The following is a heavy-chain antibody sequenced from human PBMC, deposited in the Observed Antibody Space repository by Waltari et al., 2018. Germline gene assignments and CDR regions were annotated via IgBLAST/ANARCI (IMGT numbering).Heavy chain of an antibody. V-gene: IGHV3-21*01. D-gene: IGHD6-19*01. CDR1: GFSFSSYD. CDR3: TRDLYGSGGDYFDP. CDR2: IRGGGSGYI. Sequence: DVQLVESGGGLVKPGGSLRLSCAASGFSFSSYDMNWVRQAPGRGVVWVAFIRGGGSGYIFYTHSVKGRFTIPRDNANNLLVLQMNSLGAEDTAVYYCTRDLYGSGGDYFDPWGQGTLVTVSS. J-gene: IGHJ4*02.